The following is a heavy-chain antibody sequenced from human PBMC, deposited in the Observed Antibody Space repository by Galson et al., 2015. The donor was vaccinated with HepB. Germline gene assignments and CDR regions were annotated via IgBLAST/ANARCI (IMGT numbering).Heavy chain of an antibody. Sequence: TLSLTCTVSGGSISSGGYYWSWIRQHPGKGLEWVGYIYYSGSTYYNPSLKSRVTISVDTSKNQFSLKLSSVTAADTAVYYCARGLFSSGPNDAFDIWGQGTMVTVSS. CDR3: ARGLFSSGPNDAFDI. CDR2: IYYSGST. J-gene: IGHJ3*02. D-gene: IGHD6-19*01. V-gene: IGHV4-31*03. CDR1: GGSISSGGYY.